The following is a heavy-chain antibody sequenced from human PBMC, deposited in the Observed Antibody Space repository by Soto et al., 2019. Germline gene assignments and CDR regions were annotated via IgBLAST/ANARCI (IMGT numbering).Heavy chain of an antibody. V-gene: IGHV1-69*01. D-gene: IGHD2-2*01. CDR2: IIPIFGTA. Sequence: QVQLVQSGAEVKKPGSSVKVSCKASGGTFSSYAISWVRQAPGQGLEWMGGIIPIFGTANYAQKFQGRVTITADESTSTAYMELSSLRSEDTPVYYCARDPGYCSSTSCFRPAHYYDYGMDVWGQGTTVTVSS. J-gene: IGHJ6*02. CDR3: ARDPGYCSSTSCFRPAHYYDYGMDV. CDR1: GGTFSSYA.